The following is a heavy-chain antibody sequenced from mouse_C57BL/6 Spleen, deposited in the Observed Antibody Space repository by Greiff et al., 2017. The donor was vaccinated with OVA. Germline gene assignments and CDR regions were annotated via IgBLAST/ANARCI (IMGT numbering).Heavy chain of an antibody. CDR3: ARYDYAYWYFDV. V-gene: IGHV1-39*01. D-gene: IGHD2-4*01. CDR1: GYSFTDYN. J-gene: IGHJ1*03. CDR2: INPNYGTT. Sequence: VHVKQSGPELVKPGASVKISCKASGYSFTDYNMNWVKQSNGKSLEWIGVINPNYGTTSYNQKFKGKATLTVDQSSSTAYMQLNSLTSEDSAVYYCARYDYAYWYFDVWGTGTTVTVSS.